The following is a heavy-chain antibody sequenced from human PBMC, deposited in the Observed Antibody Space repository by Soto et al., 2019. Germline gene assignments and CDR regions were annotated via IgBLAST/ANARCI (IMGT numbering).Heavy chain of an antibody. Sequence: RESLKISCKGSGYNFAGYWIAWVRQMPGKGLELMGIIYPSDSDTRYRPSFQGQVTISADKSISSAYLQWSSLRASDTAMYYCARGGVSTRTFDYWGQGTPVTVSS. V-gene: IGHV5-51*01. CDR2: IYPSDSDT. J-gene: IGHJ4*02. CDR1: GYNFAGYW. CDR3: ARGGVSTRTFDY. D-gene: IGHD3-3*01.